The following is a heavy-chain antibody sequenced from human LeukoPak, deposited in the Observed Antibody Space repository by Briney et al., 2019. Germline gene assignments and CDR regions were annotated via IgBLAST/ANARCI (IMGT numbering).Heavy chain of an antibody. Sequence: PGGSLRLSCEASGFTVSSTYMSWVRQAPGKGLEWVSVIYSGGSTYYADSVKGRFTISRDNSKNTLYLQMNSLRAEDTAVYYCAKDYYYDSSGLFDPWGQGTLVTVSS. CDR2: IYSGGST. V-gene: IGHV3-53*01. D-gene: IGHD3-22*01. J-gene: IGHJ5*02. CDR3: AKDYYYDSSGLFDP. CDR1: GFTVSSTY.